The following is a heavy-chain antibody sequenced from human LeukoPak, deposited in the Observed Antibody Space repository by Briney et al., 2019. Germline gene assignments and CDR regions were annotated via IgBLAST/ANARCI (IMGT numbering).Heavy chain of an antibody. CDR1: GGSISSGGYY. Sequence: SETLSLTCTVSGGSISSGGYYWSWIRQPPGKGLEWIGYIYHSGSTYYNPSLKSRVTISVDRSKNQFSLKLSSVTAADTAVYYCARDGIAAAVDYWGQGTLVTVSS. V-gene: IGHV4-30-2*01. CDR2: IYHSGST. J-gene: IGHJ4*02. D-gene: IGHD6-13*01. CDR3: ARDGIAAAVDY.